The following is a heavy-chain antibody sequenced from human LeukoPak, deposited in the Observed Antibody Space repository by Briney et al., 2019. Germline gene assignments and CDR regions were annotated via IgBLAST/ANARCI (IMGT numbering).Heavy chain of an antibody. CDR3: ARDFEALDY. CDR1: GFSFSDYY. J-gene: IGHJ4*02. CDR2: ISSSGNTV. V-gene: IGHV3-11*04. Sequence: GGSLRLSCAASGFSFSDYYIYWIRQAPGKGLEWVSHISSSGNTVYYADSVKGRFTISRDNAKNSLYLQMNSLRAEDTAVYYCARDFEALDYWGQGTLVTVSS.